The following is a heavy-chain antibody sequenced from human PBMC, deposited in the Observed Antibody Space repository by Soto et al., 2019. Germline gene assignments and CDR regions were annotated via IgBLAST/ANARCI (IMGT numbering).Heavy chain of an antibody. CDR2: MNPNSGNT. D-gene: IGHD2-2*01. Sequence: ASVKVPSKASCYTFTSYAFNWVRQDTQRGLEWMGWMNPNSGNTGYAQKFQGRVAMTRNTSISTAYMELSSLRSEDTAVYYCAREIVVVPAATPGYDIWGQGTMVTVSS. V-gene: IGHV1-8*01. CDR3: AREIVVVPAATPGYDI. CDR1: CYTFTSYA. J-gene: IGHJ3*02.